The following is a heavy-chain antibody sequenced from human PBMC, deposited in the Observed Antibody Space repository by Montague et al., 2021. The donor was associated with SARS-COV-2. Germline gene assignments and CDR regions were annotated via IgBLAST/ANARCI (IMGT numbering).Heavy chain of an antibody. D-gene: IGHD3-22*01. V-gene: IGHV4-34*01. Sequence: SETLSPTCAVYGGSFSGYYWSWIRQPPGKGLEWIREINQSGSTXXXPSXXXRVTLSVDTSKKQFSLKLSSLTAADTAVYYCARVAGGYYHDSSAYFDYWGQGSLVTVSS. CDR2: INQSGST. CDR3: ARVAGGYYHDSSAYFDY. J-gene: IGHJ4*02. CDR1: GGSFSGYY.